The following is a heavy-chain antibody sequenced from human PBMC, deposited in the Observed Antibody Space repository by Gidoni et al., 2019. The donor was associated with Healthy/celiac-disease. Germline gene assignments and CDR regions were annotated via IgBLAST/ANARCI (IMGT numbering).Heavy chain of an antibody. V-gene: IGHV1-58*01. J-gene: IGHJ4*02. CDR2: IVVGSGNT. CDR1: GFTFTSSA. D-gene: IGHD5-12*01. CDR3: AAERDGYNIDY. Sequence: QMQLVQSGPEVKKPGTSVKVSCKASGFTFTSSAVQWVRQARGQRLEWIGRIVVGSGNTNYAQKFQERVTITRDMSTSTAYMELSSLRSEDTAVYYCAAERDGYNIDYWGQGTLVTVSS.